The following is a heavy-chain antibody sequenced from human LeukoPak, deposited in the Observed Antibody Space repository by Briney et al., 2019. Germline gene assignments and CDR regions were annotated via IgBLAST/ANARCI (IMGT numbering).Heavy chain of an antibody. CDR3: ARSSLNCGADCPSY. D-gene: IGHD2-21*01. CDR1: GFTVISSY. Sequence: GGSLRLSCAASGFTVISSYMSWVRQAPGKGLEWVSVIYSGGSTYYADSVKGRFTISRDNSNNTLYLQMGSLRAEDTAVYYCARSSLNCGADCPSYWGRGTLVTVSS. V-gene: IGHV3-66*02. J-gene: IGHJ4*02. CDR2: IYSGGST.